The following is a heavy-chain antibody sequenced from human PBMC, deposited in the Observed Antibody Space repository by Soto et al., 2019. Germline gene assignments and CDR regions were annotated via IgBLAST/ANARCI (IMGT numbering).Heavy chain of an antibody. V-gene: IGHV1-69*15. CDR1: VGTFSNYA. CDR2: IIPIFGTT. CDR3: AKDGGADGYFGNWLDP. Sequence: QVHLVQSGAEVKKPGSSVNVSCKASVGTFSNYAITWVRQAPGQGLEWVGRIIPIFGTTNVAQKFQGRVTITADESTSTAYRELSGLRSDDTAVYYCAKDGGADGYFGNWLDPWGQGTLVTVSS. J-gene: IGHJ5*02. D-gene: IGHD5-12*01.